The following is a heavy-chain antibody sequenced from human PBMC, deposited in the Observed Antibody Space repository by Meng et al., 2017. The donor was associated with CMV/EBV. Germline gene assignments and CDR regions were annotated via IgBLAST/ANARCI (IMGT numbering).Heavy chain of an antibody. D-gene: IGHD6-19*01. CDR1: GFTFSDYY. Sequence: GESLKISCAASGFTFSDYYMSWIRQAPGKGLEWVSYISSSGSTIYYADSVKGRFTISRDNAKNSLYLQMNSLRAEDTAVYYCAKESVAGHFAYWGQGTLVTVSS. CDR2: ISSSGSTI. V-gene: IGHV3-11*01. CDR3: AKESVAGHFAY. J-gene: IGHJ4*02.